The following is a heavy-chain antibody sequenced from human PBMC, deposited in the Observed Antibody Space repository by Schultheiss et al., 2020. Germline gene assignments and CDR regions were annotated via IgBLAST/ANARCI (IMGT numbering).Heavy chain of an antibody. CDR2: ISGSGGST. CDR1: GFTFSSYA. J-gene: IGHJ4*02. V-gene: IGHV3-23*01. CDR3: AKDQLRSSGWPIDY. Sequence: GGSLRLSCAASGFTFSSYAMSWVRQAPGKGLEWVSAISGSGGSTYYADSVKGRFTISRDNSKNTLYLQMNSLRAEDTAVYYCAKDQLRSSGWPIDYWGQGTLVTVSS. D-gene: IGHD6-19*01.